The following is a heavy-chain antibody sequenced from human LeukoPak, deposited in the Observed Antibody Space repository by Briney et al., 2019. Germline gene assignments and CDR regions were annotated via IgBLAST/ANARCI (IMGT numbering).Heavy chain of an antibody. D-gene: IGHD6-13*01. CDR1: GFTFGDYA. V-gene: IGHV3-49*03. CDR3: TREAGYSSSLYFSRVGY. J-gene: IGHJ4*02. CDR2: IRSKAYGGTT. Sequence: GGSLRLSCTASGFTFGDYAMSWFRQAPGKGLEWVGFIRSKAYGGTTEYAASVKGRFTISRDDSKSIAYLQMNSLKTEDTAVYYCTREAGYSSSLYFSRVGYWGQGTLVTVSS.